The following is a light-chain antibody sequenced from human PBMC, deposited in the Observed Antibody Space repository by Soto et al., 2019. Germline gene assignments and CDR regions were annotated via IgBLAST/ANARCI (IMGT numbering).Light chain of an antibody. V-gene: IGKV1-39*01. CDR1: QSISSY. Sequence: DIQMTQSPSSLSASVGDRVTITCRASQSISSYLNWYQQKPGKAPKLLIYAASSLQSGVPSRFSGSGSGTDFTLTISSLQPEDFATEHCQQSYSTPPEFTFGPGTKVDSK. CDR3: QQSYSTPPEFT. J-gene: IGKJ3*01. CDR2: AAS.